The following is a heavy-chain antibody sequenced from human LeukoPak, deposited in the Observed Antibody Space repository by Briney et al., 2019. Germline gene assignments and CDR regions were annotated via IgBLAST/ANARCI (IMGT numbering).Heavy chain of an antibody. Sequence: PGGSLRLSCAASGFTFSDSYVSWIRQAPGKGLEWVAYITGTGIHTEYADSVKGRFTISRDNAKNSLFLLINSLRAEDTAVYFCARVAAPGTYYFDSWGQGTVVTVSS. CDR2: ITGTGIHT. CDR1: GFTFSDSY. J-gene: IGHJ4*02. CDR3: ARVAAPGTYYFDS. D-gene: IGHD6-13*01. V-gene: IGHV3-11*05.